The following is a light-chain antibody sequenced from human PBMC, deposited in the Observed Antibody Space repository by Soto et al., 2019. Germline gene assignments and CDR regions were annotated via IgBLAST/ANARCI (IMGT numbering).Light chain of an antibody. CDR3: QQYDTSPPPYP. J-gene: IGKJ2*01. CDR2: GAS. Sequence: EVVLTQSPGTLSWSPGERVTLSCRTSQSVRSTFLAWYQQKPGQAPRLLIYGASTRATGIPDRFIGSSSGTDFTLTISILEPEDSAEYCCQQYDTSPPPYPYGPRNKLEIK. CDR1: QSVRSTF. V-gene: IGKV3-20*01.